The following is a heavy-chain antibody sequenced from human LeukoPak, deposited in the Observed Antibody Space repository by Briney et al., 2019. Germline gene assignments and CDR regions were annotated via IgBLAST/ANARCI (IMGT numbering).Heavy chain of an antibody. CDR3: ARYYGGSDY. CDR1: GGTFNSYA. Sequence: ASVKVSCKASGGTFNSYAISWVRQAPGQGLEWMGWINPNSGGTNYAQKFQGRVTMTRDTSISTAYMELSRLRSDDTAVYYCARYYGGSDYWGQGTLVTVSS. D-gene: IGHD4-23*01. V-gene: IGHV1-2*02. J-gene: IGHJ4*02. CDR2: INPNSGGT.